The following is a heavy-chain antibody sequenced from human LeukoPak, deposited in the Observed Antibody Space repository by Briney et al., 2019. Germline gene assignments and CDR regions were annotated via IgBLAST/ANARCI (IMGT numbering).Heavy chain of an antibody. Sequence: GRSLRLSCAASGFTFSSYGMHWVRQAPGKGLGWVAVIWYDGSNKYYADSVKGRFTISRDNSKNTLYLQMNSLRAEDTAVYYCARGLPYYDILAIKAPGDYWGQGTLVTVSS. J-gene: IGHJ4*02. V-gene: IGHV3-33*01. CDR3: ARGLPYYDILAIKAPGDY. D-gene: IGHD3-9*01. CDR1: GFTFSSYG. CDR2: IWYDGSNK.